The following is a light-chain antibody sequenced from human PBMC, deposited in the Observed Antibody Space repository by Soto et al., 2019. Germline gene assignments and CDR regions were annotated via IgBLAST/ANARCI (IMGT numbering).Light chain of an antibody. V-gene: IGLV2-14*01. J-gene: IGLJ3*02. CDR3: VSYIESSLTHWV. Sequence: QSALTQPASVSGSPGQSITISCTGTYTDVGGYNRVSWYQHHAGKGPKMLIFEVDNRPSGISDRFSGSKSGDTASLPISDLQAEDEADYYCVSYIESSLTHWVFGGGTKVTVL. CDR2: EVD. CDR1: YTDVGGYNR.